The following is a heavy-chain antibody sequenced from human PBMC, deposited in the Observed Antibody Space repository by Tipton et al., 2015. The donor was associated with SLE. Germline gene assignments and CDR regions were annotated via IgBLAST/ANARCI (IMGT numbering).Heavy chain of an antibody. D-gene: IGHD3-22*01. V-gene: IGHV3-21*04. CDR2: ISSSSSYI. CDR1: GFTFSSYS. J-gene: IGHJ4*02. Sequence: SLRLSCAASGFTFSSYSMNWVRQAPGKGLEWVSSISSSSSYIYYADSVKGRFTISRDNAKNSLYLQMNSLRAEDTAVYYCARDTGITMIVVVPYFDYWGQGTLVTVSS. CDR3: ARDTGITMIVVVPYFDY.